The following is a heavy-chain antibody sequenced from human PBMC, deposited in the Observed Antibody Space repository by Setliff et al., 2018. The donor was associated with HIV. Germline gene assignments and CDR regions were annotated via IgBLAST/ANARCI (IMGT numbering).Heavy chain of an antibody. D-gene: IGHD3-10*02. CDR1: DGSISTGSYY. V-gene: IGHV4-61*02. CDR3: ARVQYHYVNNGDSYYFTH. Sequence: SETLSLTCTVADGSISTGSYYWSWVRQPAGRGLEWIGRIYTSGSTNYNPSLKSRVTMSVDTSKNQFSLNLTSVTAADTAVYYCARVQYHYVNNGDSYYFTHWGHGTLVTVSS. J-gene: IGHJ4*01. CDR2: IYTSGST.